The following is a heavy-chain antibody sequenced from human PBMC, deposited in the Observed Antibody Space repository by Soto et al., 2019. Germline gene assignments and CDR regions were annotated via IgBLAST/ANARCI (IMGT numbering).Heavy chain of an antibody. D-gene: IGHD3-22*01. CDR1: GGSISRYY. J-gene: IGHJ6*02. CDR2: IYYSGGT. CDR3: ARAEPYYDSSGYYLDYYYYYGMDV. V-gene: IGHV4-59*01. Sequence: PSETLSLTCTVSGGSISRYYWSWIRQPPGKGLEWIGYIYYSGGTNYNPSLKSRVTISVDTSKNQFSLKLSSVTAADTAVYYCARAEPYYDSSGYYLDYYYYYGMDVWGQGTTVTVSS.